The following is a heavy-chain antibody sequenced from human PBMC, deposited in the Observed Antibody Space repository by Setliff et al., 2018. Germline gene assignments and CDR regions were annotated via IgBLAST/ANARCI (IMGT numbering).Heavy chain of an antibody. CDR2: ITSSSTGI. J-gene: IGHJ5*02. CDR3: AKDYPATSGDYYWFDP. CDR1: GFTLSSSN. Sequence: GGSLRLSCAGSGFTLSSSNMAWVRKAPGKGPEWFSYITSSSTGIWYADSVKGRFTISRDNSKNTLYLQMNSLRAEDTAVYYCAKDYPATSGDYYWFDPWGQGTLVTVSS. V-gene: IGHV3-48*01. D-gene: IGHD4-17*01.